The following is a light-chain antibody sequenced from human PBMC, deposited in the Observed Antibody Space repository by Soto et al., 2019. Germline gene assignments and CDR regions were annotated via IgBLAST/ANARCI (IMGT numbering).Light chain of an antibody. CDR1: SSDVGSYNL. CDR3: CSYAGSSKGV. J-gene: IGLJ2*01. Sequence: QSALTQPASVSGSPGQSITISCTGTSSDVGSYNLVSWYQQHPGKAPKLMIYEGSKRPSGVSNRFSGSKSGNTASLTISGLQAEDEADYYCCSYAGSSKGVFGGGTKLTFL. V-gene: IGLV2-23*01. CDR2: EGS.